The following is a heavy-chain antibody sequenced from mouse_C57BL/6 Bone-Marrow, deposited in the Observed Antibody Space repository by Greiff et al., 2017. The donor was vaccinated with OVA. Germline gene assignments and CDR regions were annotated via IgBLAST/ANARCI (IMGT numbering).Heavy chain of an antibody. CDR2: LYPGNSDT. D-gene: IGHD2-3*01. CDR3: TRGGGYYGAY. CDR1: GYTFPSYW. J-gene: IGHJ3*01. V-gene: IGHV1-5*01. Sequence: VQLQQSGTVLARPGASVKMSCKTSGYTFPSYWMHWVTQRPGQGLEWVGALYPGNSDTSYNQKFKGKAKLTAVTSACTAYMELSRLTNEDSAVYYCTRGGGYYGAYWGQGTLVTVSA.